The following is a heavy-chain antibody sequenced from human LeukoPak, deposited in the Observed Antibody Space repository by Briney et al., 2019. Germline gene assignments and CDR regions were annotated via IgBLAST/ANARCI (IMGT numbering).Heavy chain of an antibody. J-gene: IGHJ4*02. CDR3: ARETHYDY. CDR2: ISAYNGNT. CDR1: RYTFISYG. Sequence: ASVTVSCKASRYTFISYGIRWVRQAPGQGLEWMGWISAYNGNTNYAQKLQGRVTMTTDTSTSTAYMELRSLRSDDTAVYYCARETHYDYWGQGTLVTVSS. V-gene: IGHV1-18*01.